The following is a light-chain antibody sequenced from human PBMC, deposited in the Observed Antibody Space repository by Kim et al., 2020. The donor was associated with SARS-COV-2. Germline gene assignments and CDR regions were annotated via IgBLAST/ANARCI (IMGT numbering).Light chain of an antibody. CDR3: QAWDSSTYVV. V-gene: IGLV3-1*01. J-gene: IGLJ2*01. CDR1: KLGDKY. CDR2: QDS. Sequence: SYELTQPPSVSVSPGQTASITCSGAKLGDKYACWYQQKPGQSPVLVIYQDSKRTSGIPERFSGSNSGNTATLTISGTQAMDEADYYCQAWDSSTYVVFGGGTQLTVL.